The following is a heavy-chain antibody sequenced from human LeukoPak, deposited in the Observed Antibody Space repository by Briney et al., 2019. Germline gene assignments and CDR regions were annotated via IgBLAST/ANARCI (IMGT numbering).Heavy chain of an antibody. D-gene: IGHD6-13*01. CDR2: IYYSGST. J-gene: IGHJ4*02. CDR3: ARPDWQQLVPWNY. V-gene: IGHV4-59*08. Sequence: SETLSLTCTVSGGSISSYYWSWIRQPPGKGLEWIGYIYYSGSTNYNPSLKSRVTISVDTSKNQFSLKLSSVTAADTAVYYCARPDWQQLVPWNYWGQGTLVTVSS. CDR1: GGSISSYY.